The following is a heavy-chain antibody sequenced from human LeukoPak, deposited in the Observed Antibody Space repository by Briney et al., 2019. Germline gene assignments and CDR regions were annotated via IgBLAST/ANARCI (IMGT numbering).Heavy chain of an antibody. CDR3: ARGVVAARFWFDP. V-gene: IGHV4-34*01. J-gene: IGHJ5*02. CDR1: GGSFSSYY. Sequence: SETLSLTCAVYGGSFSSYYWSWIRQPPGEGLEWIGEINHSGNTYYNPTLKSRVTISVDTSKNQFSLELNSVTAADTAVYYCARGVVAARFWFDPWGQGTLVTVSS. D-gene: IGHD2-15*01. CDR2: INHSGNT.